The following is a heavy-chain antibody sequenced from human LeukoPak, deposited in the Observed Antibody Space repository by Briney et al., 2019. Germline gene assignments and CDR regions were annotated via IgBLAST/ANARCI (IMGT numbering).Heavy chain of an antibody. CDR1: GYTFTSYG. D-gene: IGHD6-6*01. CDR3: ARDRSIAAKRGPFDY. V-gene: IGHV1-18*01. J-gene: IGHJ4*02. CDR2: ISAYNGNT. Sequence: ASVKVSCKASGYTFTSYGISWVRQAPGQGLEWMGWISAYNGNTNYAQKLQGRVTMTTDTSTSTAYMELSSLRSEDTAVYYCARDRSIAAKRGPFDYWGQGTLVTVSS.